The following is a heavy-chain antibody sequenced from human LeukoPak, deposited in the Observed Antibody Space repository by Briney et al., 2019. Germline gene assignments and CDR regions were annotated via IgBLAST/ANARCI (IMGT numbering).Heavy chain of an antibody. D-gene: IGHD5-18*01. Sequence: GGSLRLSCAASGFTFSRYWMSWVRQAPGKGLEWVANIKQDGSEKYYVDSVKGRFTISRDNAKNSLYLQMNSLRAEDTAVYYCARYERGYSYGSYYFDYWGQGTLVTVSS. CDR1: GFTFSRYW. CDR2: IKQDGSEK. CDR3: ARYERGYSYGSYYFDY. V-gene: IGHV3-7*01. J-gene: IGHJ4*02.